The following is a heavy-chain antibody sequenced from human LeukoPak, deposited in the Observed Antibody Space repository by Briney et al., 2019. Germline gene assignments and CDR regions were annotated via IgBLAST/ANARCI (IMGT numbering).Heavy chain of an antibody. D-gene: IGHD2-2*02. V-gene: IGHV4-31*03. CDR1: GGSISSGGYD. J-gene: IGHJ6*02. CDR2: IYYSGST. Sequence: SETLSLTCTVSGGSISSGGYDWSWIRQNPGKGLEGIGYIYYSGSTYYNPCLKTRGTISVDTAKNQLSLELSAVTAGDTVVYYCARDPRYCNSTSCYSGMDVWGQGTTATVSS. CDR3: ARDPRYCNSTSCYSGMDV.